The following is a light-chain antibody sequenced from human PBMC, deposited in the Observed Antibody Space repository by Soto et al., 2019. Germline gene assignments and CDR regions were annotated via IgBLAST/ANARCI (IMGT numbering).Light chain of an antibody. J-gene: IGKJ1*01. CDR2: DAS. CDR1: QSVSSY. V-gene: IGKV3-11*01. CDR3: QQRRYWHPT. Sequence: EIVLTQSPATLSLSPGERATLSCRASQSVSSYLAWYQQKPGQAPRLLIYDASNRATGIPARFSGSGSGTDFILTISSLEHEDVEVYSCQQRRYWHPTLGQGTKVDLK.